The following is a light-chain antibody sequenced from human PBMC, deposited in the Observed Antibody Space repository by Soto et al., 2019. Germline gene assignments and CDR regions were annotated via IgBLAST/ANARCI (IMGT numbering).Light chain of an antibody. CDR3: CSYAGGFYV. CDR1: SCNVGGYNY. V-gene: IGLV2-11*01. CDR2: DVY. Sequence: QSALTQPRSVSGSPGQSVAIPPTGKSCNVGGYNYVSWYQQHPGKVTKLIIFDVYKRPSGVPDRFSGSKSGSTASLTISGLQADDEADYYCCSYAGGFYVVGTGTKVTVL. J-gene: IGLJ1*01.